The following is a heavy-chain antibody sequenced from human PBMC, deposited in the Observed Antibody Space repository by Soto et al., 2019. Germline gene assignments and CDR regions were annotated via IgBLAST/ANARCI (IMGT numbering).Heavy chain of an antibody. CDR2: IIPIFGTA. V-gene: IGHV1-69*13. Sequence: ASVKVSCKASGGTFSSYAISWVRQAPGQGLEWMGGIIPIFGTANYAQKFQGRVTITADESTSTAYMELSSLRSEDTAVYYCAREPDIVATISAGGMDVWGQGTTVTVS. CDR3: AREPDIVATISAGGMDV. J-gene: IGHJ6*02. CDR1: GGTFSSYA. D-gene: IGHD5-12*01.